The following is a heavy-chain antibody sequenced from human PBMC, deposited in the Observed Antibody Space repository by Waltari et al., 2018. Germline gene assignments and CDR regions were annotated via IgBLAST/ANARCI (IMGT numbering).Heavy chain of an antibody. V-gene: IGHV1-69*04. J-gene: IGHJ6*02. CDR1: GGTFSSSA. CDR3: ANSSSDYYYYYGMDV. Sequence: QVQLVQSGAEVKKPGSSVTVSCRASGGTFSSSAISWLRQAPGQGLEWMGRIIPILGIANYAQKFQGRVTITADKSTSTAYMELSSLRSEDTAVYYCANSSSDYYYYYGMDVWGQGTTVTVSS. CDR2: IIPILGIA. D-gene: IGHD6-6*01.